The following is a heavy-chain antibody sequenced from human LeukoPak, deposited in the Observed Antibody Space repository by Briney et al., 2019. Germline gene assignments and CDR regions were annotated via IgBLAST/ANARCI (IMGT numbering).Heavy chain of an antibody. Sequence: GGSLRLSCAASGFTVSSNYMSWVRQAPGKGLEWVSLIYSGGSTYYADSVKGRITISRDNSKNTLYLQMNSLRAEDTAVYYCARQAGITPNFDYWGQGTLVTVSS. CDR1: GFTVSSNY. J-gene: IGHJ4*02. D-gene: IGHD2-15*01. V-gene: IGHV3-53*01. CDR3: ARQAGITPNFDY. CDR2: IYSGGST.